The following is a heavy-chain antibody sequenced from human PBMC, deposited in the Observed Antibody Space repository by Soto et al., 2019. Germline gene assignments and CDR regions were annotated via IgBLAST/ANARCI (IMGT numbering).Heavy chain of an antibody. D-gene: IGHD3-9*01. J-gene: IGHJ5*02. CDR3: TTIAPEGYDILTGYYPYNWFDP. CDR1: GFTFSNAW. CDR2: IKSKTDGGTT. V-gene: IGHV3-15*01. Sequence: GGSLRLSCAASGFTFSNAWMSWVRQAPGKGLEWVGRIKSKTDGGTTDYAAPVKGRFTISRDDSKNTLYLQMNSLKTEDTAVYYCTTIAPEGYDILTGYYPYNWFDPWGQGTLVTVSS.